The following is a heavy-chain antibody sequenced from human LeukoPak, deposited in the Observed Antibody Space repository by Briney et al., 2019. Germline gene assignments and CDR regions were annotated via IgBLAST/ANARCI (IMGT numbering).Heavy chain of an antibody. Sequence: AGGSLRLSCAASGFTFSSCAMTWVRQAPGKGLEWVSAISGSGGSTYYADSVKGRFTISRDNPKNTLYLQMNSLRAEDTAVYYCAKDLGISGPAGAYAFDIWGQGTMVTVSS. CDR1: GFTFSSCA. V-gene: IGHV3-23*01. D-gene: IGHD6-19*01. CDR3: AKDLGISGPAGAYAFDI. J-gene: IGHJ3*02. CDR2: ISGSGGST.